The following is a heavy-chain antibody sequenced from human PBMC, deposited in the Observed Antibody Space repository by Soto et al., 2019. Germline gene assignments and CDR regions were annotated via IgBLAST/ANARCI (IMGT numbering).Heavy chain of an antibody. V-gene: IGHV3-11*01. D-gene: IGHD4-17*01. CDR3: ARGSSGDYRTKGYFDY. CDR1: GFTFSDYY. Sequence: GGSLRLSCAASGFTFSDYYLTWIRQAPGKGLQWVSYISSSGSMIYYADSVRGRFTISRDNAKTSLYLQMNSLRAEDTAVYFCARGSSGDYRTKGYFDYWGQGSLVTVSS. J-gene: IGHJ4*02. CDR2: ISSSGSMI.